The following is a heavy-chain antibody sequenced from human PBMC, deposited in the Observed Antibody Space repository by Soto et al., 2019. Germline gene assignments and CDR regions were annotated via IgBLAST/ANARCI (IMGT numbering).Heavy chain of an antibody. CDR3: ARSNIAVADDFDY. Sequence: SQTLSLPCAISGDSVSSNSAAWNGIRQSPSRGLEWLGRTYYRSKWYNDYAVSVKSRITINPDTSKNQFSLQLNSVTPEDTAVYYCARSNIAVADDFDYWGQGTLVTVSS. J-gene: IGHJ4*02. CDR2: TYYRSKWYN. D-gene: IGHD6-19*01. CDR1: GDSVSSNSAA. V-gene: IGHV6-1*01.